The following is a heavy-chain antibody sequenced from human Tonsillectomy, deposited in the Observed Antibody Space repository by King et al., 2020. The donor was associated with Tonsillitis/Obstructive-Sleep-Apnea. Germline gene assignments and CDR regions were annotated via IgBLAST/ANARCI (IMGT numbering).Heavy chain of an antibody. CDR2: IWYDGSNK. CDR1: GFTFSSYG. V-gene: IGHV3-33*01. J-gene: IGHJ4*02. CDR3: ARAGYRSGGGGPRFDY. Sequence: VQLVESGGGVVQPGRSLRLSCAASGFTFSSYGMHWVRQAPGKGLEWVAVIWYDGSNKYYADSVKGRFTISRDNSKNTLYLQMNSLRAEDTAVYYCARAGYRSGGGGPRFDYWGQGTLVTVSS. D-gene: IGHD2-15*01.